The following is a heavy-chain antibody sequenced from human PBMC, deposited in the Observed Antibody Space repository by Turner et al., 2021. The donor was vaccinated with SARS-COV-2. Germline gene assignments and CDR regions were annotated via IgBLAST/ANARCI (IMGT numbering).Heavy chain of an antibody. CDR1: GYTLTELS. CDR2: FDPEDAET. CDR3: ATGYAYCGGDCSIDY. J-gene: IGHJ4*02. V-gene: IGHV1-24*01. Sequence: QVQVVQSGAEVKKPGASVKVSCKVSGYTLTELSMHWVRQAPGKGLEWMGGFDPEDAETIYAQKFQGRVTMTEDTSADTAYMELSSLRSEDTAVYYCATGYAYCGGDCSIDYWGQGTLVTVSS. D-gene: IGHD2-21*02.